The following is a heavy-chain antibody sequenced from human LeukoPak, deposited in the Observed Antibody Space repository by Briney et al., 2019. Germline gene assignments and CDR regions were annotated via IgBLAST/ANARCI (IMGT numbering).Heavy chain of an antibody. CDR2: INPNSGGT. CDR3: ARARRITIFGVVSNWFDP. V-gene: IGHV1-2*02. J-gene: IGHJ5*02. CDR1: GYTFTGYY. Sequence: GASVKVSCKASGYTFTGYYMHWVRQAPGQGLEWMGWINPNSGGTNYAQKFQGRVTMTRDTSISIAYMELSRLRSDDTAVYYCARARRITIFGVVSNWFDPWGQETLVTVSS. D-gene: IGHD3-3*01.